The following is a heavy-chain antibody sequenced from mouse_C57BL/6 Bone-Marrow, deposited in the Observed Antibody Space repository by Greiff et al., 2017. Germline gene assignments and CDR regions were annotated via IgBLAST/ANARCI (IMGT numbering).Heavy chain of an antibody. D-gene: IGHD1-1*01. V-gene: IGHV1-55*01. CDR2: LYPGSGST. CDR1: GYTFTSYW. CDR3: AREGLEVATEYCEV. J-gene: IGHJ1*03. Sequence: QVQLQQPGAELVKPGASVKMSCKASGYTFTSYWITWVKQRPGQGLEWIGDLYPGSGSTNYNETFKSKATLTVDTSSSTAYMQLSSLTSEDSAVYDCAREGLEVATEYCEVWGTGTTVTVSS.